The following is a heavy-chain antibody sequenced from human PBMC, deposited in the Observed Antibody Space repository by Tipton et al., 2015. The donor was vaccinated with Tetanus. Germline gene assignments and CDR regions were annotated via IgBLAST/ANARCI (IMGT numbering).Heavy chain of an antibody. CDR1: GGSISSYY. CDR3: AKSDPHDYSITYYFDY. J-gene: IGHJ4*02. CDR2: ISGSGGST. Sequence: GLVKPSETLSLTCTVSGGSISSYYWSWIRQPAGKGLEWVSAISGSGGSTYYADSVKGRFTISRDNSKNTLYLQMNSLRAEDTAVYYCAKSDPHDYSITYYFDYWGQGTLVTVSS. D-gene: IGHD4-11*01. V-gene: IGHV3-23*01.